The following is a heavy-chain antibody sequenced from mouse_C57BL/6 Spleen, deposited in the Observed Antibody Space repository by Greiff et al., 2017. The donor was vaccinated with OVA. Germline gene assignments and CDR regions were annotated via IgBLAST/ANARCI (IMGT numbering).Heavy chain of an antibody. V-gene: IGHV6-3*01. CDR2: LRLKSDNYAT. J-gene: IGHJ2*01. CDR1: GFTFSNYW. CDR3: TCVYGNSYYFDY. D-gene: IGHD2-1*01. Sequence: EVKVEESGGGLVQPGGSMKLSCVASGFTFSNYWMNWVRQSPEKGLEWVAQLRLKSDNYATHYAESVKGRFTIPRDDSKSSVYLQMNNLRAEDTGIHYCTCVYGNSYYFDYWGQGTTLTVSS.